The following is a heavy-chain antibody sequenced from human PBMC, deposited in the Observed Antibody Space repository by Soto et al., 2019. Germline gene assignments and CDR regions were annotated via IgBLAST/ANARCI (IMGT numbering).Heavy chain of an antibody. J-gene: IGHJ4*02. CDR3: AKDGLGVWEVPPSDY. Sequence: EVQLLESGGGLVQPGGSLRLSCAASGFPFSSYAISWVRQAPGKGLEWGSAISGSGGSTYYAASVKSRFTISRDNSKNTLHMQMRSLRAEATPVYYCAKDGLGVWEVPPSDYWGQGTLVTVSS. V-gene: IGHV3-23*01. CDR1: GFPFSSYA. CDR2: ISGSGGST. D-gene: IGHD1-26*01.